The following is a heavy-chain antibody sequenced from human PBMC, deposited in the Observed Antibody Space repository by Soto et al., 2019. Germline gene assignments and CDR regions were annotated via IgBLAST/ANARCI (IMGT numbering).Heavy chain of an antibody. CDR2: ISSSSSYI. D-gene: IGHD2-8*01. Sequence: PGGSLRLSCAASGFTFSSYSMNWVRQAPGKGLEWVSFISSSSSYIYYADSVKGRFTIPRDDAENSLYLQMNSLRAEDTAVYYCARVNGTNYFDYWGQGTLVTVSS. CDR3: ARVNGTNYFDY. J-gene: IGHJ4*02. CDR1: GFTFSSYS. V-gene: IGHV3-21*01.